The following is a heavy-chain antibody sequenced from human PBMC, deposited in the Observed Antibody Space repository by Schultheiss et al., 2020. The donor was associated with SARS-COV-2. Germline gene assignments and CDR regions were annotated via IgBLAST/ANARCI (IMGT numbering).Heavy chain of an antibody. CDR2: ISAYNGNT. D-gene: IGHD3-3*01. J-gene: IGHJ4*02. CDR3: ARVVGLFLEWYLNY. Sequence: ASVKVSCKASGYTFTSYGISWVRQAPGQGLEWMGWISAYNGNTSYAQKLQGRVTMTTDTSTSTAYMELRSLRSDDTAVYYCARVVGLFLEWYLNYWGQGTLVTVSS. CDR1: GYTFTSYG. V-gene: IGHV1-18*01.